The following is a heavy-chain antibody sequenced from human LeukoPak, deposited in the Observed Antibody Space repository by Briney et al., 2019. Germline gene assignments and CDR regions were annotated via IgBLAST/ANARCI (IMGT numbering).Heavy chain of an antibody. D-gene: IGHD3-22*01. Sequence: PGGSLRLSCAASGFTLSDYYMDWVRQAPGQGLEWVARTRKKAKGYTTEYAASVKGGFTISRDDSKNSVDLQMNSLITEDTAVYYCARAQSDSSGYYYVGDYWGQGTLVTVSS. V-gene: IGHV3-72*01. CDR3: ARAQSDSSGYYYVGDY. CDR1: GFTLSDYY. J-gene: IGHJ4*02. CDR2: TRKKAKGYTT.